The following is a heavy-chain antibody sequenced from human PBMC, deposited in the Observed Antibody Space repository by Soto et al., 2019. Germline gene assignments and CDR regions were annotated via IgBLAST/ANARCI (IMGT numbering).Heavy chain of an antibody. CDR3: VKAYDILTGYSNYCYGMDV. Sequence: EVQLLESGGGLVQPGGSLRLSCAASGFTFSSYAMSWVRQAPGKGLEWVSAISGSGGSTYYADSVKGRFTISRDNSKNTLYLQMNSLRAEDTAVDYCVKAYDILTGYSNYCYGMDVWGQGTTVTVSS. V-gene: IGHV3-23*01. D-gene: IGHD3-9*01. CDR2: ISGSGGST. J-gene: IGHJ6*02. CDR1: GFTFSSYA.